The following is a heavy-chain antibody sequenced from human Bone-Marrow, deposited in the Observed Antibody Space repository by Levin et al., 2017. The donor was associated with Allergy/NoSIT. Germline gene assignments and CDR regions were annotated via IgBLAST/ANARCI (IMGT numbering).Heavy chain of an antibody. V-gene: IGHV4-30-2*01. Sequence: ASETLSLTCAVSGGSISSAGYFWIWIRQPPGKGLEWIGAIYHSGTTFYNSSLQSRVAISIDRSMNQFSLNLQSVTAADTAVYYCARGWEEDSSGFGVPQYDYWGQGMLVTVSS. D-gene: IGHD3-22*01. CDR1: GGSISSAGYF. J-gene: IGHJ4*02. CDR2: IYHSGTT. CDR3: ARGWEEDSSGFGVPQYDY.